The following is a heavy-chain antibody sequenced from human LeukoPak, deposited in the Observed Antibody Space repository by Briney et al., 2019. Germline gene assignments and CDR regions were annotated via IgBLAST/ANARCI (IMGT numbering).Heavy chain of an antibody. V-gene: IGHV3-21*01. Sequence: GGSLRLSCTGSEFTFRNYSMNWVRQAPGKGLEWVSSIGSSSSYIDYADSVKGRFTISRDNAKNSLYLQMNSLRVEDTAVYYCARTPSRTVTGTANFDSWGQGTLVTVSS. D-gene: IGHD6-19*01. CDR1: EFTFRNYS. CDR2: IGSSSSYI. CDR3: ARTPSRTVTGTANFDS. J-gene: IGHJ4*02.